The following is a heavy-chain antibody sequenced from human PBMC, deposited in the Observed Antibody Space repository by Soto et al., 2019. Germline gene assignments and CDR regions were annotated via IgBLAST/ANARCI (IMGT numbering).Heavy chain of an antibody. D-gene: IGHD4-4*01. V-gene: IGHV4-39*07. J-gene: IGHJ5*02. CDR2: IYYSGST. Sequence: SEPLSLTCTVSGGSISSSSYYWGWIRQPPGKGLEWIGSIYYSGSTYYNPSLKSRVTISVDTSKNQFSLKLSSVTAADTAVYYCAGRPLQYANWFDPWGQGTLVTVSS. CDR3: AGRPLQYANWFDP. CDR1: GGSISSSSYY.